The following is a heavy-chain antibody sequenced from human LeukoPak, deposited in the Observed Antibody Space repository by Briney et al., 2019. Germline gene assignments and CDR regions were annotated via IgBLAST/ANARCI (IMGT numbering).Heavy chain of an antibody. Sequence: ASVKVSCKASGGTFSSYAISWVRQAPGQGLERMGGIIPIFGTANYAQKFQGRVTITADKSTSTACMELSSLRSEDTAVYYCESPSAVAEYFDYWGQGTLVTVSS. CDR3: ESPSAVAEYFDY. CDR1: GGTFSSYA. J-gene: IGHJ4*02. D-gene: IGHD6-19*01. V-gene: IGHV1-69*06. CDR2: IIPIFGTA.